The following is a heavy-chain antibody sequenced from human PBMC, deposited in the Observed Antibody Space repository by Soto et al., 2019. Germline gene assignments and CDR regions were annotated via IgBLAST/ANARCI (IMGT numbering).Heavy chain of an antibody. CDR2: INPSGGST. J-gene: IGHJ5*01. Sequence: ASVKVSCKASGYTFTSYYMHWVRQAPGQGLEWMGIINPSGGSTRYAQKFQGRVTMTRDTSTSTVYMELSSLRSEDTAVYYCSTEGKYYYDSRGYQLGLQGGWLDSCGEGTLVTVS. CDR3: STEGKYYYDSRGYQLGLQGGWLDS. CDR1: GYTFTSYY. D-gene: IGHD3-22*01. V-gene: IGHV1-46*01.